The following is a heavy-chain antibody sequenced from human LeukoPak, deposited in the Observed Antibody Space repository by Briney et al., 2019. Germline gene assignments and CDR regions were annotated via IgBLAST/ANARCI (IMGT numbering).Heavy chain of an antibody. D-gene: IGHD6-13*01. CDR3: AKYLRAARRIFDY. J-gene: IGHJ4*02. CDR2: ISSDGVTT. Sequence: GGSLRLSCAASGLTFSNYAMTWVRQTPGKGLEWVSSISSDGVTTSYADSVKGRFTISRDNSRNTLYLQMNSLRAEDTAIYYCAKYLRAARRIFDYWGQGTLVTASS. V-gene: IGHV3-23*01. CDR1: GLTFSNYA.